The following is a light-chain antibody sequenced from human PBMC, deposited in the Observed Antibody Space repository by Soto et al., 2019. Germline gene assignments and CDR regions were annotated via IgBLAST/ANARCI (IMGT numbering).Light chain of an antibody. J-gene: IGKJ4*01. CDR1: QSMGSN. CDR2: GAS. Sequence: EVVMTQSPASLPVSPGERATLSCRASQSMGSNLAWYQQKPGQAPGLLIYGASTRAAGVPTRFSGSRSGAEFTLTINSLQSEDFAVYYCQPYNNWPLTFGGGPRWIS. CDR3: QPYNNWPLT. V-gene: IGKV3-15*01.